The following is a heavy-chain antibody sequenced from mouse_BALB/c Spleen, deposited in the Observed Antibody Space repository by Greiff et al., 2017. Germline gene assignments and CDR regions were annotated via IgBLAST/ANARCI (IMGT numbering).Heavy chain of an antibody. CDR1: GFSLTGYG. J-gene: IGHJ1*01. CDR2: IWGDGST. CDR3: ARGYGHGYFDV. D-gene: IGHD1-1*02. V-gene: IGHV2-6-7*01. Sequence: VQLQQSGPGLVAPSQSLSITCTVPGFSLTGYGVNWVRQPPGKGLEWLGMIWGDGSTDYNSALKSRLSISKDNSKSQVFLKMNSLKTDDTARYYCARGYGHGYFDVWGAGTTVTVSS.